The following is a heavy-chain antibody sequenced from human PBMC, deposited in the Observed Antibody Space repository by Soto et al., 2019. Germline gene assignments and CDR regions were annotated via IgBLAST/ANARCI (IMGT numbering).Heavy chain of an antibody. D-gene: IGHD3-3*01. CDR1: DGSISSYS. CDR2: TYFRGCT. Sequence: PSEIRSVNCPVPDGSISSYSSNCNQQPRGKGREWIGYTYFRGCTNFSPSLRSRVTISVDRSKNRFSLKVSSVTGADPAFYFCASNMDRRIPFCYWGRGTVVTVSA. CDR3: ASNMDRRIPFCY. J-gene: IGHJ4*02. V-gene: IGHV4-59*08.